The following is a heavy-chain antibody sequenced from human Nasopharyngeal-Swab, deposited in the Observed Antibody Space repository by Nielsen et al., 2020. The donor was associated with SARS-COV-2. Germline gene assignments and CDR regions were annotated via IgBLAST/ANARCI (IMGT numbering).Heavy chain of an antibody. J-gene: IGHJ4*02. D-gene: IGHD6-19*01. CDR2: ISGATSAI. CDR3: ARDQISVAGTWSPPRTDY. Sequence: VRQAPGKGLEWVSYISGATSAIFYADSMKGRFTISRDNAKNSLYLQMNSLRAEDTAVYFCARDQISVAGTWSPPRTDYWGQGTLVTVSS. V-gene: IGHV3-48*01.